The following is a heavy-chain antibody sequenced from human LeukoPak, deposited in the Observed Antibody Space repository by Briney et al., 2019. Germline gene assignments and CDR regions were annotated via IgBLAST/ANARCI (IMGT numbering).Heavy chain of an antibody. D-gene: IGHD3-10*01. Sequence: PGGSLRLSCAASGFTFSCYWMTWVRQAPGKGLEWVANIKQDGSEKYYVDSVKGRFTISRDNAKNSLYLQMNSLRDEDTDVYYCARVGLLWFGESPGLDYWGQGTLVTVSS. V-gene: IGHV3-7*01. CDR1: GFTFSCYW. CDR3: ARVGLLWFGESPGLDY. CDR2: IKQDGSEK. J-gene: IGHJ4*02.